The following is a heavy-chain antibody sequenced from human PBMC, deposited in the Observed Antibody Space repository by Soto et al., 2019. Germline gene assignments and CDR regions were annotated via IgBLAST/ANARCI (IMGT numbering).Heavy chain of an antibody. CDR3: ARTTILDTVMASDY. D-gene: IGHD5-18*01. CDR1: GFTFSSYA. Sequence: QVQLVESGGGVVQPGRSLRLSCAASGFTFSSYAMHWVRQAPGKGLEWVAVISYDGSNKYYADSVKGRFTISRDNSKNTLYLQMNSLRAEDTAVYYCARTTILDTVMASDYWGQGTLVTVSS. J-gene: IGHJ4*02. CDR2: ISYDGSNK. V-gene: IGHV3-30-3*01.